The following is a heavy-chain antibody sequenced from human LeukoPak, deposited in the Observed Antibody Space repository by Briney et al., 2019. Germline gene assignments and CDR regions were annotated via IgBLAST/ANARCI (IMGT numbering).Heavy chain of an antibody. D-gene: IGHD3-22*01. V-gene: IGHV4-4*07. CDR3: AREITYYYDSSGYNPLDY. CDR2: IYTSGST. Sequence: PSETLSLTCTVSGGSISSYYWSWIRQPAGKGLEWIGRIYTSGSTNYNPSLKSRVTMSVDTSKNQFSLKLSSVLAADTAVYSCAREITYYYDSSGYNPLDYWGQGTLVTVSS. CDR1: GGSISSYY. J-gene: IGHJ4*02.